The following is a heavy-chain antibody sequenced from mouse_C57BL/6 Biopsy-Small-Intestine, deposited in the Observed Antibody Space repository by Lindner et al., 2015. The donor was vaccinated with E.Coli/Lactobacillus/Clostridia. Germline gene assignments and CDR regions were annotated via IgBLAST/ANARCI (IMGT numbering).Heavy chain of an antibody. CDR3: AKGELRPDYYAMDY. J-gene: IGHJ4*01. CDR1: GYSFTGYY. D-gene: IGHD1-1*01. CDR2: INPSTGDT. Sequence: VQLQESGPELVKPGASVKISCKTSGYSFTGYYMNWVKQSPEKSLECIGEINPSTGDTTYNQKFTAKATLTVDKSSSTAYMQLKSLTSEDSAVYYCAKGELRPDYYAMDYWGQGTSVTVSS. V-gene: IGHV1-42*01.